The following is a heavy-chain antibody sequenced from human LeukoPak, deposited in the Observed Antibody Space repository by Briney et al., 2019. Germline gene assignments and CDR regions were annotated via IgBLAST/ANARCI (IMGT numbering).Heavy chain of an antibody. J-gene: IGHJ4*02. CDR1: GFTFSSYW. Sequence: GGSLRLSCAASGFTFSSYWMSWVRQAPGKGLEWVANIKQDGSEKYYVDSVKGRFTISRDNSKNTLYLQMNSLRAEDTAVYYCAKGTRSGAILFYFDYWGQGTLVTVSS. V-gene: IGHV3-7*03. CDR3: AKGTRSGAILFYFDY. CDR2: IKQDGSEK. D-gene: IGHD3-10*01.